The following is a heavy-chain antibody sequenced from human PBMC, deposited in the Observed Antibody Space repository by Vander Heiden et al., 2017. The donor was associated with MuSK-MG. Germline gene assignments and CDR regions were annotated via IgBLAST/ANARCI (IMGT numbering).Heavy chain of an antibody. D-gene: IGHD5-18*01. V-gene: IGHV1-69*17. CDR3: ARNRLNVDTAMPLEVDY. CDR1: GCTFSSYA. J-gene: IGHJ4*02. Sequence: QVQLVQSGAEVKKPGSSVKVSCKASGCTFSSYAISWVRQAPGQGLEWMGGIIPIFGIANYAQKFQGRVTITADKSTSTAYMELSSLRSEDTAVYYCARNRLNVDTAMPLEVDYWGQGTLVTVSS. CDR2: IIPIFGIA.